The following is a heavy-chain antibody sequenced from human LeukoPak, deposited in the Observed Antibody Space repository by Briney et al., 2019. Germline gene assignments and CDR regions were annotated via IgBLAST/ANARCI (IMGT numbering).Heavy chain of an antibody. Sequence: GASVTVSCKSSVYTFTTYDINWVRQATGQGLEWMGWMNLKSGYTGYAQGFQGRVTITSDTSTSTVYMELGSLRSDDTAVYYCARVAGSIDYWGQGTLVTVPS. V-gene: IGHV1-8*03. D-gene: IGHD1-26*01. CDR3: ARVAGSIDY. CDR1: VYTFTTYD. J-gene: IGHJ4*02. CDR2: MNLKSGYT.